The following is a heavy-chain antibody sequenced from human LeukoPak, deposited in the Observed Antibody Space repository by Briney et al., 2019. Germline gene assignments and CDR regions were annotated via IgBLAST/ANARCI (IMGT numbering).Heavy chain of an antibody. J-gene: IGHJ2*01. CDR1: GYTFTSYG. D-gene: IGHD3-22*01. V-gene: IGHV1-18*01. CDR2: ISAYNGNT. Sequence: GASVKVSCKASGYTFTSYGISWVRQAPGQGLEWMGWISAYNGNTNYAQKPQGRVTMTTDTSTSTAYMELRSLRSDDTAVYYCARTQYYYDSSGRRGYFDLWGRGTLVTVSS. CDR3: ARTQYYYDSSGRRGYFDL.